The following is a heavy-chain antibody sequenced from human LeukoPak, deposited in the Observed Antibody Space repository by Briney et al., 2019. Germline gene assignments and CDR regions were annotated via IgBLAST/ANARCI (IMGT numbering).Heavy chain of an antibody. CDR2: IYYSGST. CDR3: ARHHFPVDGNYYFDY. D-gene: IGHD6-19*01. J-gene: IGHJ4*02. CDR1: GGSISSYY. Sequence: PSETLSLTCTVSGGSISSYYWSWIRQPPGKGLEWIGYIYYSGSTNYNPSLKSRVTISVDTSKNQFSLKLSSVTAADTAVYYCARHHFPVDGNYYFDYWGQGTLVTVSS. V-gene: IGHV4-59*08.